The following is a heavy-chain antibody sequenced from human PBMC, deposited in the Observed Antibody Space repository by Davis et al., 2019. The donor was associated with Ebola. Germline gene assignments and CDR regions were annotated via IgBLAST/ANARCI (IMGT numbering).Heavy chain of an antibody. J-gene: IGHJ6*02. Sequence: PSETLSLTCAVYGGSFSGYYWSWIRQPPGKGLEWIGEINHSGSTNYNPSLKSRVTISVDTSKNQFSLKLSSVTAADTAVYYCARGRGGSPPRYYYYGMDVWGQGTTVTVSS. CDR1: GGSFSGYY. CDR2: INHSGST. V-gene: IGHV4-34*01. D-gene: IGHD1-26*01. CDR3: ARGRGGSPPRYYYYGMDV.